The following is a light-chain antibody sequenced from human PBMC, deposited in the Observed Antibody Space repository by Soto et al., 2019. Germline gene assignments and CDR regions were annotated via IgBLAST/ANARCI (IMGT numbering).Light chain of an antibody. J-gene: IGKJ2*01. CDR1: QSVRSIY. CDR3: QQYGSTPWS. Sequence: EIVLTQSPGTLSLSPGERATLSCGASQSVRSIYVAWYQQRPGQTPRLLIYDTSKRATGIPERFSGSGSGTDFTLTISRLEPEDFAVYYCQQYGSTPWSFGQGTKVEIK. V-gene: IGKV3-20*01. CDR2: DTS.